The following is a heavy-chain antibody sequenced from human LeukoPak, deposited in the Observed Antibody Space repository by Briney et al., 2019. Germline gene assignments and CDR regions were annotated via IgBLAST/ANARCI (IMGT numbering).Heavy chain of an antibody. V-gene: IGHV3-74*01. CDR2: INSDGSSI. Sequence: PGGSLRLSCAASGFTFSSYWMHWLRQAPGKGLVWVSRINSDGSSITYADSVKGRFTISRDSAKNTLYLQINSLRAEDTAVYYCAREYQVTARFDPWGQGALVTVSS. CDR1: GFTFSSYW. J-gene: IGHJ5*02. D-gene: IGHD5-18*01. CDR3: AREYQVTARFDP.